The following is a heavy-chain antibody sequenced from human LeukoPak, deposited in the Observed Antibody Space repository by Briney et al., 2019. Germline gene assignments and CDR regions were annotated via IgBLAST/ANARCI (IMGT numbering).Heavy chain of an antibody. CDR3: VREGTPGRQFFDL. D-gene: IGHD6-19*01. V-gene: IGHV3-53*01. CDR2: IHSDGTT. CDR1: EFSVSSNY. Sequence: GGSLRVSCAASEFSVSSNYMTWVRQAPGKGLEWVSVIHSDGTTYYADSVRGRFTISTDNFKNSLFLQMNSMGADDTAVYYCVREGTPGRQFFDLWGRGTLVTVSS. J-gene: IGHJ2*01.